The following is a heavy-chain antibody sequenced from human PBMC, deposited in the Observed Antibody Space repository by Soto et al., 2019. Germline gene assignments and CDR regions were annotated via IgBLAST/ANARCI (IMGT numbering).Heavy chain of an antibody. J-gene: IGHJ3*02. D-gene: IGHD3-10*01. CDR3: ARLMVRGVKSNWAPGAFDI. CDR1: GYSFTSYW. Sequence: PGESLKISCKGSGYSFTSYWIGWVRQMPGKGLEWMGIIYPGDSDTRYSPSFQGQVTISADKSISTAYLQWSSLKASDTAMYYCARLMVRGVKSNWAPGAFDIWGQGTMVTVSS. V-gene: IGHV5-51*01. CDR2: IYPGDSDT.